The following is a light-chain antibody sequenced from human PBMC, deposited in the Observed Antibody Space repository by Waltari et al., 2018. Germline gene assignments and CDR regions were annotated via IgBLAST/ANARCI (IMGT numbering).Light chain of an antibody. Sequence: DIRMTQSPSSLSASVGDRVTITCRASQDISNFLAWYQQKPGTNPKLVIYAASTLQSGVPSRFSGSGFGTVFTLTISSLQPEDVAIYYCQRYDSAPRTFGPGTKVDIK. V-gene: IGKV1-27*01. J-gene: IGKJ3*01. CDR3: QRYDSAPRT. CDR2: AAS. CDR1: QDISNF.